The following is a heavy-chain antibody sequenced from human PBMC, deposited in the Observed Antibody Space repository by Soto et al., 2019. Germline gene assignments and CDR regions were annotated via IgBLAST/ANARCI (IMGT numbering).Heavy chain of an antibody. CDR1: GESFIGYY. CDR2: INHRGYT. CDR3: ARTDIVTTNWFDP. J-gene: IGHJ5*02. D-gene: IGHD5-12*01. Sequence: QVHLQQWGAGLLKPSETLSLTCAVYGESFIGYYWTWIRQPPGKGLEWIGEINHRGYTNYNPSLKSRVTTSTDTSKKQFPLKLTSVTAADTSVDYCARTDIVTTNWFDPWGRGTLVTVSS. V-gene: IGHV4-34*02.